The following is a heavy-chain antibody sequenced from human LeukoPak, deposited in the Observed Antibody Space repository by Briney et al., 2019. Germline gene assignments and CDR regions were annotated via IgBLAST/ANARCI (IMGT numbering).Heavy chain of an antibody. J-gene: IGHJ6*02. CDR3: AVSYCSSTSCYFGYYYGMDV. CDR1: GSTFSSYT. CDR2: IIPILGIA. V-gene: IGHV1-69*02. D-gene: IGHD2-2*01. Sequence: SVKVSCKASGSTFSSYTISWVRQAPGQGLEWMGRIIPILGIANYAQKFQGRVTITADKSTSTAYMELSSLRSEDTAVYYCAVSYCSSTSCYFGYYYGMDVWGQGTTVTVSS.